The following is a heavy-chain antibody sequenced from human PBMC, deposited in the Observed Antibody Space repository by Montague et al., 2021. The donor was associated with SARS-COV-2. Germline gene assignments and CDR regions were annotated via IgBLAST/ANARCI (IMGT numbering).Heavy chain of an antibody. Sequence: SETLSLTCTVSADSISSSNYYWSWIRQPPGNGLEWIGCIYYRGSTYYNPSLKSRVTISVDTSMNQFSLKLSSVTAADTAVYYCARHGEVATIVGWWFFDLWGRGTLVTVSS. D-gene: IGHD5-24*01. V-gene: IGHV4-39*01. J-gene: IGHJ2*01. CDR1: ADSISSSNYY. CDR3: ARHGEVATIVGWWFFDL. CDR2: IYYRGST.